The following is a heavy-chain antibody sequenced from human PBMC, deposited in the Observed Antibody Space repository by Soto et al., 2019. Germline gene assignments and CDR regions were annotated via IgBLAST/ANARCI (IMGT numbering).Heavy chain of an antibody. D-gene: IGHD3-10*01. V-gene: IGHV3-30*18. CDR2: ISYDGSNK. CDR1: GFTFSSYG. J-gene: IGHJ3*02. Sequence: QVQLVESGGGVVQPGRSLRLSCAASGFTFSSYGMHWVRQAPGKGLEWVAVISYDGSNKYYADSVKGRFTISRDNSKNTLYLQMNSLRAEDTAVYYCAKFHWDLLWFGESDAFDIWGQGTMVTVSS. CDR3: AKFHWDLLWFGESDAFDI.